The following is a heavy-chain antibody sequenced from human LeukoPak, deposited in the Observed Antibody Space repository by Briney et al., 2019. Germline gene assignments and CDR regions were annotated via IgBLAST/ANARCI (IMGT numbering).Heavy chain of an antibody. Sequence: GGSLRLSCAASGFTFSDYYMSWIRQAPGKGLEWVSYISSSGSTIYYADSVKGRFTNSRDNAKNSLYLQMNSLRAEDTAVYYCARYGYCGSTSCRRASSDFDYWGQGTLVTVSS. CDR1: GFTFSDYY. D-gene: IGHD2-2*03. CDR3: ARYGYCGSTSCRRASSDFDY. V-gene: IGHV3-11*04. CDR2: ISSSGSTI. J-gene: IGHJ4*02.